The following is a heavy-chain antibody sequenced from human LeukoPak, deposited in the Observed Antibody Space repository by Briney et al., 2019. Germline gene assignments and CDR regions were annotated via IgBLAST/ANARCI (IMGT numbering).Heavy chain of an antibody. Sequence: GGSLRLSCAASGFTFSSYAMSWVRQAPGKGLEWVSAISGSGGSTYYADSVKGRFTISRDNAKNSLYLQMNSLRAEDTAVYYCARDPPYDYGDYSPDYWGQGTLVTVSS. CDR3: ARDPPYDYGDYSPDY. D-gene: IGHD4-17*01. J-gene: IGHJ4*02. CDR2: ISGSGGST. CDR1: GFTFSSYA. V-gene: IGHV3-23*01.